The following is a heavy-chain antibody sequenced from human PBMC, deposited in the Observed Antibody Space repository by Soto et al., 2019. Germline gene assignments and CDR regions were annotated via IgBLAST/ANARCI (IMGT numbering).Heavy chain of an antibody. V-gene: IGHV3-15*07. J-gene: IGHJ4*02. CDR3: TTDKCTNGLCRNLVY. Sequence: EVQLVESGGGLVKPGGSLRLSCAASGFTFSNAWMNWVRQAPGKGLELVGRIKSKTDGGTTDYAAPVKGRFTSTKDHSKNPLYLQMNSLKTEDTVVYYCTTDKCTNGLCRNLVYWGQGSLVTVAP. D-gene: IGHD2-8*01. CDR2: IKSKTDGGTT. CDR1: GFTFSNAW.